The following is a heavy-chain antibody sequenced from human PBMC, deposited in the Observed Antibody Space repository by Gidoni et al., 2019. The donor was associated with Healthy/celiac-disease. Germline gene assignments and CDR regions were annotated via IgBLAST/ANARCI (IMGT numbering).Heavy chain of an antibody. Sequence: QVQLQQWRAGLLQPSETLSPTCAVYCGSFSGYYWRWIRQPPGKGLEWIGEINHSGSTNYNPSLKSRVTISVDTYKNQFSVKLSSVTAADTAVYYCARGGSIAVAIDYWGQGTLVTVSS. V-gene: IGHV4-34*01. CDR1: CGSFSGYY. CDR3: ARGGSIAVAIDY. CDR2: INHSGST. D-gene: IGHD6-19*01. J-gene: IGHJ4*02.